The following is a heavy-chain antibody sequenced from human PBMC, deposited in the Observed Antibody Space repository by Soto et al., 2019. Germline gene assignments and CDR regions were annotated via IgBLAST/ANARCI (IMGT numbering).Heavy chain of an antibody. Sequence: GGSLRLSCASSGVTVRSNYMSLVRRAPGQGLEWVSVIYSRGDIKYADSVKGRFTVSRDNSKNTLFLQMNSLRVEDTAVYYCARNVPVTTLGYWGQGTLVTVSS. CDR3: ARNVPVTTLGY. J-gene: IGHJ4*02. CDR2: IYSRGDI. D-gene: IGHD4-17*01. CDR1: GVTVRSNY. V-gene: IGHV3-66*01.